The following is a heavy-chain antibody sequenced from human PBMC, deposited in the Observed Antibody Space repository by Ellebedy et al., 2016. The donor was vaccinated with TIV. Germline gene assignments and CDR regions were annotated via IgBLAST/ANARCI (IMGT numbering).Heavy chain of an antibody. V-gene: IGHV3-11*01. CDR2: MTNSGGSK. D-gene: IGHD2-15*01. J-gene: IGHJ4*02. CDR1: GFTFSASG. Sequence: PGGSLRLSCAASGFTFSASGMTWARQVPGKGLEWVSYMTNSGGSKDYADAVKGRFTISRDNTENSLYLQMNSLRAEDTAVYYCAKDVVAPGLAFDYWGQGTLVTVSS. CDR3: AKDVVAPGLAFDY.